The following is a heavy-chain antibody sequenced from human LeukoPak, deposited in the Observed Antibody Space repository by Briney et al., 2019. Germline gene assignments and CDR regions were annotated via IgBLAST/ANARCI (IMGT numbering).Heavy chain of an antibody. V-gene: IGHV4-34*01. Sequence: SETLSLTCAVYGGSFSGYYWSWIRQPPGKGLEWIGEINHGGSTNYNPSLKSRVTISVDTSKNQFSLKLSSVTAADTAVYYCARFSRSYDDAFDIWGQGTMVTVSS. CDR3: ARFSRSYDDAFDI. J-gene: IGHJ3*02. D-gene: IGHD1-26*01. CDR2: INHGGST. CDR1: GGSFSGYY.